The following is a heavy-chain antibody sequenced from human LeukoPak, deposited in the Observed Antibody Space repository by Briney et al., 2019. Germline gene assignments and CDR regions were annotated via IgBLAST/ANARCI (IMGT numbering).Heavy chain of an antibody. Sequence: ASVKVSCKASGYTFTGYYIHWVRQAPGQGLEWMGWINPNSGGTDYAHGFQGRVTMTRVTSISTAYMELSRLRSDDTAVYFCARTPPNSWYNSFWGQGTLVTVSS. D-gene: IGHD6-13*01. CDR1: GYTFTGYY. CDR3: ARTPPNSWYNSF. V-gene: IGHV1-2*07. CDR2: INPNSGGT. J-gene: IGHJ4*02.